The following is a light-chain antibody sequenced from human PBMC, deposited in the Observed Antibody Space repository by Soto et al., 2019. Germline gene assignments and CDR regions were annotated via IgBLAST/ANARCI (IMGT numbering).Light chain of an antibody. CDR3: QQYGTSPPIT. V-gene: IGKV3-20*01. J-gene: IGKJ5*01. CDR2: GAS. CDR1: QSVSSSY. Sequence: EIVLTQSPGTLSLSPGERATLSCRASQSVSSSYLAWYQQKPGQAPRLLIYGASSRATGVPDRFSGGGSGTDFTLTISRLEPEDFAVYYCQQYGTSPPITSGQGTRLEIK.